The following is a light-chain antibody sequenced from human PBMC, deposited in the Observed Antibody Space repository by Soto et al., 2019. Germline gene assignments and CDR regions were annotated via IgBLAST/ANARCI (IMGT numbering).Light chain of an antibody. CDR1: SSDIGGYNY. CDR2: EVS. V-gene: IGLV2-14*01. Sequence: QSALTQPASVSGSPGQSITISCTGTSSDIGGYNYVSWYQQHPGKAPKLMLYEVSYRPSGVSNRFSGSKSGNTASLTISGLQAEDEADYYCNSYTSSTTLVFGGGTKLTVL. CDR3: NSYTSSTTLV. J-gene: IGLJ2*01.